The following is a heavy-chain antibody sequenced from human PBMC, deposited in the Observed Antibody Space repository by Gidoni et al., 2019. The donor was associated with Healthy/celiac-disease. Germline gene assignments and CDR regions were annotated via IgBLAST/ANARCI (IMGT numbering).Heavy chain of an antibody. CDR2: ISGSGGST. CDR3: AKDPEMATINALAGFDY. D-gene: IGHD5-12*01. Sequence: EVQLLESGGGLVQPGGSLRLSCAASGFTFSSYAMSWVRQAPGTGLEWVSAISGSGGSTYYADSVKGRFTISRDNSKNTLYLQMNSLRAEDTAVYYCAKDPEMATINALAGFDYWGQGTLVTVSS. V-gene: IGHV3-23*01. CDR1: GFTFSSYA. J-gene: IGHJ4*02.